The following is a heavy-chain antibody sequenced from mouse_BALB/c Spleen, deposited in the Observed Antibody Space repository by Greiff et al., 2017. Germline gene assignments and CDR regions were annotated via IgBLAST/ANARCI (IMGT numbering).Heavy chain of an antibody. D-gene: IGHD4-1*01. Sequence: EVQLQQSGAELVKPGASVKLSCTASGFNIKDTYMHWVKQRPEQGLAWIGRIDPANGNTKYDPKFQGKATITADTSSNTAYLQLSSLTSEDTAVYYCASNWDEAMDYWGQGTSVTVSS. CDR3: ASNWDEAMDY. CDR1: GFNIKDTY. CDR2: IDPANGNT. J-gene: IGHJ4*01. V-gene: IGHV14-3*02.